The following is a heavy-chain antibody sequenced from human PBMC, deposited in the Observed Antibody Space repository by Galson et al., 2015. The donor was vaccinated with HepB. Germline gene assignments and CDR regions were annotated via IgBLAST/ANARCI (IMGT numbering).Heavy chain of an antibody. CDR1: GFTFSSYA. V-gene: IGHV3-64D*06. J-gene: IGHJ3*02. CDR2: ISSNGGST. D-gene: IGHD2-2*01. Sequence: SLRLSCAASGFTFSSYAMHWVRQAPGKGLEYVSAISSNGGSTYYADSVKGRFTISRDNSKNTLYLQMSSLRAEDTAVYYCVKDPGYCSSTSCYGSGAFDIWGQGTMVTVSS. CDR3: VKDPGYCSSTSCYGSGAFDI.